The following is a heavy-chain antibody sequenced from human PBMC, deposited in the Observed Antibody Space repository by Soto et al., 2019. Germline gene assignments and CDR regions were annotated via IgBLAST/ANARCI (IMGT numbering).Heavy chain of an antibody. D-gene: IGHD6-19*01. Sequence: EVQLVESGGGLIQPGGSLRLSCAAWGFAVSSTYMMWIRQAPGKGLEWVSVTYSGGSTYYADSVKGRFTISRDNSKKTLYLQMNSLRAEDTAVYYCARESSSYGMDVWGQGTTVTVSS. CDR1: GFAVSSTY. V-gene: IGHV3-53*01. J-gene: IGHJ6*02. CDR3: ARESSSYGMDV. CDR2: TYSGGST.